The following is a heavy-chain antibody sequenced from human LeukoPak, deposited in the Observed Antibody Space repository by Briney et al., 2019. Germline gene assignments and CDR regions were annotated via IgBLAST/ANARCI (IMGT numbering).Heavy chain of an antibody. J-gene: IGHJ6*03. D-gene: IGHD3-10*01. CDR3: ARDPDGSGSSGYMDV. CDR1: GFIFSTYS. V-gene: IGHV3-48*01. CDR2: ISRSISMI. Sequence: PGGSLRLSCAASGFIFSTYSMNWVRQAPGKGLEWVSYISRSISMIYYADSVKGRFTISRDNAKNSLYLQMNSLRAEDTAVYYCARDPDGSGSSGYMDVWGKGTTVTVSS.